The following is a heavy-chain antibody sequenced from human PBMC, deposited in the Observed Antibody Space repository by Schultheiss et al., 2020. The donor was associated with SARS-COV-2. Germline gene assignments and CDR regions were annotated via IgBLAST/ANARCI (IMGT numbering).Heavy chain of an antibody. CDR2: IIPIFGTA. CDR3: ARNHDYGDYCDY. Sequence: SVKVSCKASGGTFSSYAISWVRQAPGQGLEWMGGIIPIFGTANYAQKFQGRVTITADESTSTAYMELSSLRSEDTAVYYCARNHDYGDYCDYWGQGTLVTVSS. V-gene: IGHV1-69*13. D-gene: IGHD4-17*01. CDR1: GGTFSSYA. J-gene: IGHJ4*02.